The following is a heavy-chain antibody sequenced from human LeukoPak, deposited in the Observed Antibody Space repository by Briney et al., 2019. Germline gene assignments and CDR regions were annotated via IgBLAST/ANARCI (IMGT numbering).Heavy chain of an antibody. V-gene: IGHV4-39*01. D-gene: IGHD6-19*01. J-gene: IGHJ4*02. Sequence: SETLSLTCTVSGGSISSSFNYWAWIRQPPGKGLEWIGSIYESGSTYYNPSLKSRVTISVDTSKNQFSLKLSSVTAADTAVYYCARSPGYSSGWYKGEPDYWGQGTLVTVSS. CDR2: IYESGST. CDR1: GGSISSSFNY. CDR3: ARSPGYSSGWYKGEPDY.